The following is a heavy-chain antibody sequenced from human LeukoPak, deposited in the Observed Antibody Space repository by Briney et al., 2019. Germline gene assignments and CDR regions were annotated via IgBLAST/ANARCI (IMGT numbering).Heavy chain of an antibody. Sequence: PGRSLRLSCAASGFTFSSYGMHWVRQAPGKGLEWVAVIWYDGSNKYYADSVKGRFTISRDNSKNTLYLQMSSLRAEDTAVYYCVKDRGYSYGPFDYWGQGTLVTVSS. CDR2: IWYDGSNK. CDR3: VKDRGYSYGPFDY. D-gene: IGHD5-18*01. J-gene: IGHJ4*02. CDR1: GFTFSSYG. V-gene: IGHV3-33*06.